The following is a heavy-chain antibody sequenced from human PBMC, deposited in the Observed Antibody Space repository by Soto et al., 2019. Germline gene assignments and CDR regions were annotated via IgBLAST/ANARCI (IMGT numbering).Heavy chain of an antibody. CDR1: GFTFSNYA. J-gene: IGHJ4*02. V-gene: IGHV3-23*01. Sequence: GGSLRLSFAACGFTFSNYAVTWVRQAPGKGLEWVSTISGSGGSTYYADSVKGRFTISRDNSKNTLYLQMNSLRAEDTAVYYCAKDQGSSWYEIDYWGQGTLVTVSS. CDR2: ISGSGGST. CDR3: AKDQGSSWYEIDY. D-gene: IGHD6-13*01.